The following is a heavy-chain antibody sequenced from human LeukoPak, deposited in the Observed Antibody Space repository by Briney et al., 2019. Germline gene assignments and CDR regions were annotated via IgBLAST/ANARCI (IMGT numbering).Heavy chain of an antibody. Sequence: GGSLRLSCAASGFTVSSNYMSWVRQAPGKGLEWVSVISTSGGSTYYADSVKGRFTISRDNSKNSLYLQMNSLGAEDTAVYYCAKDNGITAETFDYWGQGTLVTASS. CDR1: GFTVSSNY. V-gene: IGHV3-23*01. CDR3: AKDNGITAETFDY. J-gene: IGHJ4*02. D-gene: IGHD6-13*01. CDR2: ISTSGGST.